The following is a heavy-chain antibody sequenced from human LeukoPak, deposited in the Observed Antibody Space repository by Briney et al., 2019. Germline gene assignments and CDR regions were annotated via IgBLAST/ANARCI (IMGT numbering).Heavy chain of an antibody. CDR3: AKTSAGIRGGYFDY. V-gene: IGHV3-23*01. CDR1: GFTFSSYA. CDR2: INDSGGNT. Sequence: GGSLRLSCAASGFTFSSYAMSWVRQAPGKGLEWVSLINDSGGNTYYADSVKGRFTIPRDNSKNTLFLQMSSLRAEDTAAYYCAKTSAGIRGGYFDYWGQGTLVTVSS. D-gene: IGHD3-10*01. J-gene: IGHJ4*02.